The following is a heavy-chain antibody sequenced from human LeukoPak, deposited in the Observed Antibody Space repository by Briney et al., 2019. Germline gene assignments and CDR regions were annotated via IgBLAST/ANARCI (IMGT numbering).Heavy chain of an antibody. CDR2: ASPYDDNP. Sequence: GASVKVSCKASGYRFSNFGITWGRQAPGQGLEWMGWASPYDDNPEYAKKFQGRVTMTTDTSTSTAYMELRSLRPDDTAMYYCAKVDPPIVAGARGDAFEIWGQGTLVTVSS. J-gene: IGHJ3*02. CDR1: GYRFSNFG. D-gene: IGHD1-26*01. CDR3: AKVDPPIVAGARGDAFEI. V-gene: IGHV1-18*01.